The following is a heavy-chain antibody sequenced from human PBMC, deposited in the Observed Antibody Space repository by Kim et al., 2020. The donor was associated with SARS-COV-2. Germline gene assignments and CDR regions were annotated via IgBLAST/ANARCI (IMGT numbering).Heavy chain of an antibody. CDR3: VRSGGYSYGSQFDY. J-gene: IGHJ4*02. CDR2: IYYSGST. V-gene: IGHV4-39*01. Sequence: SETLSLTCTVSGGSISSSSYYWGWIRQPPGKGLEWIGSIYYSGSTYYNPSLKSRVTISVDTSKNQFSLKLSSVTAADTAVYYCVRSGGYSYGSQFDYWGQGTLVTVSS. CDR1: GGSISSSSYY. D-gene: IGHD5-18*01.